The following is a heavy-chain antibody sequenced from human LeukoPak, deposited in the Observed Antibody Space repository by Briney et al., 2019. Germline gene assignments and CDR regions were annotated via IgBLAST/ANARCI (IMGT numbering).Heavy chain of an antibody. J-gene: IGHJ4*02. CDR2: IYTSGST. CDR1: GGSISSGSYY. Sequence: QVQLQESGPGLVKPSQTLSLTCTVSGGSISSGSYYWRWIRQADGKGPEWIGRIYTSGSTNYTPSLKIRITISVDTSKNQFSLKLSSVTAADTAVYYCAREGPFWSAIEFWGQGTPVTVSS. CDR3: AREGPFWSAIEF. D-gene: IGHD3-3*01. V-gene: IGHV4-61*02.